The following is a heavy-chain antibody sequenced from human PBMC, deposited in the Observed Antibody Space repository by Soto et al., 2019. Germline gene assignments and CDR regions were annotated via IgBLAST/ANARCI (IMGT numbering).Heavy chain of an antibody. J-gene: IGHJ6*02. D-gene: IGHD3-10*01. CDR3: AKDVLGDYYYGMDV. Sequence: PGGSLRLSCAASGFTFSSYGMHWVRQAPGKGLEWVAVISYDGSNKYYADSVKGRFTISRDNSKNTLYLQMNSLRAEDTAVYYCAKDVLGDYYYGMDVWGQGTTVTVSS. CDR1: GFTFSSYG. V-gene: IGHV3-30*18. CDR2: ISYDGSNK.